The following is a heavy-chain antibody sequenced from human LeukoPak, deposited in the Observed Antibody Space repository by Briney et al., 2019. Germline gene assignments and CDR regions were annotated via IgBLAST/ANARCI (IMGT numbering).Heavy chain of an antibody. J-gene: IGHJ4*02. Sequence: GGSLRLSCAASGFTFNDYVMHWVRQLPGKGLEWVSLISGDGGSTYYADSVKGRFTISRGNSKDSLYLQMNSLRTEDTALYYCAKDIGRGNDYFDFWGQGTLVTVSS. D-gene: IGHD3-16*01. CDR2: ISGDGGST. CDR3: AKDIGRGNDYFDF. V-gene: IGHV3-43*02. CDR1: GFTFNDYV.